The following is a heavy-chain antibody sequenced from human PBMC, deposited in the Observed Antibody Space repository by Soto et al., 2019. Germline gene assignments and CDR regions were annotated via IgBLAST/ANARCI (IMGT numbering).Heavy chain of an antibody. CDR3: ARRGYSYGYFDY. CDR1: GFTFDDYA. CDR2: ITWNSGSI. Sequence: EVQLVESGGGLVQPGRSLRLSCAASGFTFDDYAMHWVRQAPGKGLGWVSGITWNSGSIDYADSVKGRFTISRDNAKNSLYLQMNSLRAEDTALYYCARRGYSYGYFDYWGQGSLVTVSS. D-gene: IGHD5-18*01. J-gene: IGHJ4*02. V-gene: IGHV3-9*01.